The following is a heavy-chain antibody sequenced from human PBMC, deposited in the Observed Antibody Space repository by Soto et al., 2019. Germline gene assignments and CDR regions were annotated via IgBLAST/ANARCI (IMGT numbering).Heavy chain of an antibody. D-gene: IGHD2-8*01. CDR1: GYTFTSYY. J-gene: IGHJ6*02. Sequence: QVQLVQSGAEVKKPGASVKVSCKASGYTFTSYYMHWVRQAPGQGLEWMGIINPSGGSTSYAQKFQGRVTMTRDTSTSTVYMELSSLRSEDTGVYYCARDLGGIVLMVYAINYYYYSMDVWGQGTTVTVSS. CDR3: ARDLGGIVLMVYAINYYYYSMDV. CDR2: INPSGGST. V-gene: IGHV1-46*01.